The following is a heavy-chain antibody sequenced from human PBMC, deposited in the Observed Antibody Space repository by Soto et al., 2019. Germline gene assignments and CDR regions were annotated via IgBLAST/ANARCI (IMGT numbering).Heavy chain of an antibody. Sequence: QVQLVESGGGVVQPGRSRRLSCAASGYTFTSHGMHWVRQSPGKGLEWVAGISYDGSKQYYADSVRGRFTVSRDSSQNTLFLQMDSLRPEDTAVYYCAKDIGGYDYWSGFYTDYWGQGTLVTVSS. J-gene: IGHJ4*02. CDR3: AKDIGGYDYWSGFYTDY. D-gene: IGHD3-3*01. CDR2: ISYDGSKQ. CDR1: GYTFTSHG. V-gene: IGHV3-30*18.